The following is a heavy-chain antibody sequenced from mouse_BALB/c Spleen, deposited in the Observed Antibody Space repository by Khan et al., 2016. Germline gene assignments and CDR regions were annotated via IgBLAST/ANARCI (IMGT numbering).Heavy chain of an antibody. CDR2: IYPGDGDT. J-gene: IGHJ3*01. V-gene: IGHV1-80*01. CDR1: DYEFSRYW. D-gene: IGHD2-14*01. CDR3: ARGTPFAY. Sequence: QVQLQQSGAELVRPGSSVKISCKASDYEFSRYWMNWVKQRPGQGLEWIGQIYPGDGDTNYNGKFKGKATLTADKFSSTASMQLSSLTYEDSAVYFCARGTPFAYWGQGTLVTVSA.